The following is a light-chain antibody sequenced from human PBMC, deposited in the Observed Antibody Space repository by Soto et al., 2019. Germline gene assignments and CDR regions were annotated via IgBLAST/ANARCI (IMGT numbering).Light chain of an antibody. Sequence: DIVMTQSPDSLAVSLGERATINCKSSQSLLYSSTNKNYLTWYQQKPGQPPKQLIYWASTRQSGVPDRFSGRGSGTDFTLIISGLQAEDVAVYYCQQYYSTPVTFGQGTRLEIK. V-gene: IGKV4-1*01. J-gene: IGKJ5*01. CDR2: WAS. CDR3: QQYYSTPVT. CDR1: QSLLYSSTNKNY.